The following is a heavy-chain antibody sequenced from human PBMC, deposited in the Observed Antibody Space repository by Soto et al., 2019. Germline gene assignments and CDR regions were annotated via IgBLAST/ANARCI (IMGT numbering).Heavy chain of an antibody. V-gene: IGHV3-23*01. D-gene: IGHD6-25*01. CDR1: GFTFSSYA. CDR2: ISGSGGST. Sequence: EVQLLESGGGLVQPGGSLRLSCAASGFTFSSYAMSWVRQAPGKGLEWVSAISGSGGSTYYADSVKGRFTISRDNSKNTLYLQMNSLGVEDTAVYVCAKESEQRRYFDYWGQGTLVTVSS. CDR3: AKESEQRRYFDY. J-gene: IGHJ4*02.